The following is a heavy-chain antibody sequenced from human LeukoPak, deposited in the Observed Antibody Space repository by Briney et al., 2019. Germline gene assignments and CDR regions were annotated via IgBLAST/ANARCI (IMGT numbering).Heavy chain of an antibody. CDR3: AKDRPQYYYDSSGFDAFDI. CDR2: ISGSGGST. V-gene: IGHV3-23*01. CDR1: GFTFSSYS. J-gene: IGHJ3*02. Sequence: GGSLRLSCAASGFTFSSYSMTWVRQAPGKGLERVSAISGSGGSTYYADSVKGRFTISRDNSKNTLYLQMNSLRAEDTAVYYCAKDRPQYYYDSSGFDAFDIWGQGTMVTVSS. D-gene: IGHD3-22*01.